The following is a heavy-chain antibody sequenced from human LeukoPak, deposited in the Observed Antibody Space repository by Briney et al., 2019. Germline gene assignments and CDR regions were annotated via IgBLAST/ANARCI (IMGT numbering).Heavy chain of an antibody. Sequence: GGSLRLSCAASGFIFSSYGMHWVRQAPGKGLEWVAFIRYDGSNKYYADSVKGRFTISRDNAKNSLYLQMNSLRAEDTAVYYCARGDDYGDYFPNYWGQGTLVTVSS. CDR2: IRYDGSNK. V-gene: IGHV3-30*02. J-gene: IGHJ4*02. D-gene: IGHD4-17*01. CDR3: ARGDDYGDYFPNY. CDR1: GFIFSSYG.